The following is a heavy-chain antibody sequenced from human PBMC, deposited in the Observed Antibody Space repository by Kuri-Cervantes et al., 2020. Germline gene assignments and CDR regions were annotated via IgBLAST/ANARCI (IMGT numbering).Heavy chain of an antibody. J-gene: IGHJ4*02. CDR3: ARDSVAAAGLDY. D-gene: IGHD6-13*01. V-gene: IGHV4-4*02. Sequence: SETLSLTCAVSGGSVSNNNWWTWVRQPPGKGLEWIGEVYYSGSTYYNPSLKSRVTISVDTSKNQFSLKLSSVTAADTAVYYCARDSVAAAGLDYWGQGTLVTVSS. CDR1: GGSVSNNNW. CDR2: VYYSGST.